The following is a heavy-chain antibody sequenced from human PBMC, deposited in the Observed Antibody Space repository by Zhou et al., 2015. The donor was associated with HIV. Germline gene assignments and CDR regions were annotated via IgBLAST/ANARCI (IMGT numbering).Heavy chain of an antibody. Sequence: LVQSGAEVKKPGSSVKVSCKASGGSFTYHAISWVRQAPGQGLEWMGGIIPILGTTNYAQKFQGRVTITADESTNTAYMDLSSLRSDDTAVYYCARDPYRPRGSGNYYYAMDVWGQGTTVTVSS. V-gene: IGHV1-69*01. CDR2: IIPILGTT. CDR1: GGSFTYHA. D-gene: IGHD3-10*01. J-gene: IGHJ6*02. CDR3: ARDPYRPRGSGNYYYAMDV.